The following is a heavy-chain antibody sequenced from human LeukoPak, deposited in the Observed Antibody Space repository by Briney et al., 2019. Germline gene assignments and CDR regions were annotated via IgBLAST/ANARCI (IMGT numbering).Heavy chain of an antibody. CDR3: ARASLLWFGELLYHFDY. J-gene: IGHJ4*02. V-gene: IGHV3-7*01. CDR2: IKQDGSEK. Sequence: GGSLRLSCAASGFTFSSYWMSWVRQAPGKGLEWVANIKQDGSEKYYVDSVKGRFTISRDNAKNSLYLQMNSLRAEDTAVYYCARASLLWFGELLYHFDYWGQGTLVTVSS. D-gene: IGHD3-10*01. CDR1: GFTFSSYW.